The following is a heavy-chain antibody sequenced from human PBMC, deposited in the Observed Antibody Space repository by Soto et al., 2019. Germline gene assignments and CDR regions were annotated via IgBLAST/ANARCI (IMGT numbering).Heavy chain of an antibody. CDR2: IDQDGSER. J-gene: IGHJ4*02. CDR3: ARDWDK. V-gene: IGHV3-7*01. D-gene: IGHD1-26*01. CDR1: GFTFSVYR. Sequence: EVQMVASGGGLVQPGGSLRLSCAASGFTFSVYRMSWVRQAPGKGLEWVAKIDQDGSERDYVGSVKGRFTVSRDNAKNSLFLQMNNLGVDDTAVYYCARDWDKWGQGPLVTVSS.